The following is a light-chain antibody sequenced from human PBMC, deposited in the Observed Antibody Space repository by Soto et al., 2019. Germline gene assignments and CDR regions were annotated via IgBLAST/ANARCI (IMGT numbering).Light chain of an antibody. CDR2: RAS. V-gene: IGKV4-1*01. CDR1: QSFLHSSNNENS. CDR3: QQYYTGIA. Sequence: DVVMTQSQDSLAVSLGERATINCKSSQSFLHSSNNENSVALYQQKAGQRPKLLIYRASIRESGVPDRFSGSGSGTDFTLTISSLQAEDVAVYYCQQYYTGIAFGQGTRLEVK. J-gene: IGKJ5*01.